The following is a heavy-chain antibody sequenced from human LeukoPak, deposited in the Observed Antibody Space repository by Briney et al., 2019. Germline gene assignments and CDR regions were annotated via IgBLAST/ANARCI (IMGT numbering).Heavy chain of an antibody. Sequence: GSLRLSCAASGFIFSSYSMNWVRQPPGKGLEWIGSIYYSGSTYYNPSLKSRVTISVDTSKNQFSLKLSSVTAADTAVYYCARGGIAARPLNFDYWGQGTLVTVSS. D-gene: IGHD6-6*01. CDR2: IYYSGST. J-gene: IGHJ4*02. CDR3: ARGGIAARPLNFDY. CDR1: GFIFSSYS. V-gene: IGHV4-39*07.